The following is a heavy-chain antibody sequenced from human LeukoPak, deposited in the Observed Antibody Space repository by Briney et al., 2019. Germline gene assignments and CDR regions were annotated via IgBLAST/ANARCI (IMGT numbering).Heavy chain of an antibody. CDR2: IYYSGST. V-gene: IGHV4-39*01. Sequence: GSLRLSCAASGFTFSSYAMHWVRQAPGKGLEWIGSIYYSGSTYYNSSLKSRVTISVDTSKNQFSLKLSSVTAADTAVYYCARPLRSLGDFDIWGQGTMVTVSS. D-gene: IGHD3-16*01. CDR1: GFTFSSYAMH. CDR3: ARPLRSLGDFDI. J-gene: IGHJ3*02.